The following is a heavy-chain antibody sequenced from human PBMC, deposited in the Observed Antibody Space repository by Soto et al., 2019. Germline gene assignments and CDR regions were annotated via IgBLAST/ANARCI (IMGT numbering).Heavy chain of an antibody. J-gene: IGHJ6*02. CDR3: ARDSSSSVWGYYYGMDV. V-gene: IGHV4-31*03. CDR2: IYYSGST. CDR1: GGSISSGGYY. D-gene: IGHD6-6*01. Sequence: SVTLSLTCTVSGGSISSGGYYWSWIRQHPGKGLEWIGYIYYSGSTYYNPSLKSRVTISVDTSKNQFSLKLSSVTAADTAVYYCARDSSSSVWGYYYGMDVWGQGTTVT.